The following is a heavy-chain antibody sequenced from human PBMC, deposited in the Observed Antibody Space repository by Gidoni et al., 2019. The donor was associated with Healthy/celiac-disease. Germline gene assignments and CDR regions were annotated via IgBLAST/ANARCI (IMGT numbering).Heavy chain of an antibody. V-gene: IGHV5-51*01. CDR1: GSRFTSYW. CDR2: IYPGDSDT. Sequence: EVQLVQSGAEVKKPGESLKISCKGSGSRFTSYWIGWVRQMPGKGLEWMGIIYPGDSDTRYSPSFQGQVTISADKSISTAYLQWSSLKASDTAMYYCARTYYDFWSGPDAFDIWGQGTMVTVSS. J-gene: IGHJ3*02. CDR3: ARTYYDFWSGPDAFDI. D-gene: IGHD3-3*01.